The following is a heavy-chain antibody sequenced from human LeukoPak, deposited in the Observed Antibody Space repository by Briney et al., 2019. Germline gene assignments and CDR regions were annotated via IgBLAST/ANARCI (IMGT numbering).Heavy chain of an antibody. J-gene: IGHJ4*02. D-gene: IGHD6-19*01. V-gene: IGHV4-39*01. CDR2: MYYSGTT. Sequence: SETLSLTCSASGGSINTRSYFWGWIRQSPGKGLEWIASMYYSGTTYYNPSLKSRVTISVDTYKGQLSLKLSSVTAADTAVYYCTRQRGSGWYHPHLFWGQGILVTVSS. CDR3: TRQRGSGWYHPHLF. CDR1: GGSINTRSYF.